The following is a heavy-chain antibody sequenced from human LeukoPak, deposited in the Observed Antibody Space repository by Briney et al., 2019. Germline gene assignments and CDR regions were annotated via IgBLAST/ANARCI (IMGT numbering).Heavy chain of an antibody. V-gene: IGHV3-33*01. D-gene: IGHD3-10*01. J-gene: IGHJ4*02. Sequence: GGSLRLSCAASGFTFSNYGIHWVRQAPGKGLEWLTVIWFDGSAKYSADSVEGRFTISRDNSENKVYLQMNGLRVEDTAVYYCARDNYGFDCWGQGTLVTVSS. CDR3: ARDNYGFDC. CDR1: GFTFSNYG. CDR2: IWFDGSAK.